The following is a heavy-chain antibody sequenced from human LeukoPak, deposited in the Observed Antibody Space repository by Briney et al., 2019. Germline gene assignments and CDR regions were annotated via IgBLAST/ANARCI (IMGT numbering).Heavy chain of an antibody. J-gene: IGHJ6*03. CDR1: GFTFSSYG. CDR2: IWYDGSNK. V-gene: IGHV3-33*01. Sequence: PGGSLRLSCAASGFTFSSYGMHWVRQAPGKGLEWVAVIWYDGSNKYYADSVKGRFTISRDNSKNTLYLQMNSLRAEDTAVYYCARDQDFWSGYSYYYYMDVWGKGTTVTVSS. CDR3: ARDQDFWSGYSYYYYMDV. D-gene: IGHD3-3*01.